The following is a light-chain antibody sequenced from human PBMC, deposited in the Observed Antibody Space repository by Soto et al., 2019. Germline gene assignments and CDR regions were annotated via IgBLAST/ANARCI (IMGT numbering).Light chain of an antibody. CDR1: QTIRTY. Sequence: DIQMTQSPSSLSASVGDRVTITCRASQTIRTYLNWYQQKPGIAPKLLIYEASNVQSGVPSRFSGSGSGTDFTLTISSLQPDDFATYSCQQSDSLPYTFGQGTKLQIK. CDR2: EAS. J-gene: IGKJ2*01. CDR3: QQSDSLPYT. V-gene: IGKV1-39*01.